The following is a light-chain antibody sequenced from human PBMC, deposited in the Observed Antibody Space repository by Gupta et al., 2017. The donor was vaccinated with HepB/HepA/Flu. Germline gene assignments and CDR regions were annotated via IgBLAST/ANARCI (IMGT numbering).Light chain of an antibody. V-gene: IGLV1-47*01. Sequence: SVLTPPPSSSGPPGPWVTISCSGGSSNIGSNFVYWYQQLPGTAPKLLIYRDNRRPSGVPERFSASKSGTSASLAISGLRAEDESDYYCAAWDDSRSGVVFGGGTKLTVL. CDR3: AAWDDSRSGVV. J-gene: IGLJ3*02. CDR2: RDN. CDR1: SSNIGSNF.